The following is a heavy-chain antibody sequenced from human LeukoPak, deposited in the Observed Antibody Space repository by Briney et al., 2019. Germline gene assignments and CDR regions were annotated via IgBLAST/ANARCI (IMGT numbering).Heavy chain of an antibody. Sequence: GGSLRLSCAASGFTFSGSALHWVRQASGKGLKWVGRIKSKANNYATAYAASVKGRFTISRDDSKNTAYLQMNSLNTEDTAVYYCTWTWNDGDFEHWGQGTLVTVSS. CDR1: GFTFSGSA. CDR3: TWTWNDGDFEH. D-gene: IGHD1-1*01. CDR2: IKSKANNYAT. V-gene: IGHV3-73*01. J-gene: IGHJ4*02.